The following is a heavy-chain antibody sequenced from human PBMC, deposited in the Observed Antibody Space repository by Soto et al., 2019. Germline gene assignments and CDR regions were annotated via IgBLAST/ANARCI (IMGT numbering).Heavy chain of an antibody. D-gene: IGHD1-20*01. CDR2: IYYSGST. Sequence: SETLSLTCSVSGGSISSYYWSWILQPPGKGLEWIGYIYYSGSTNYNPSLKSRVAISVDTSKNQFSLKLSSVTAADTAVYYCARDVRHITGTSPSSYYYYYYMDVWGKGTTVTVSS. CDR3: ARDVRHITGTSPSSYYYYYYMDV. V-gene: IGHV4-59*01. CDR1: GGSISSYY. J-gene: IGHJ6*03.